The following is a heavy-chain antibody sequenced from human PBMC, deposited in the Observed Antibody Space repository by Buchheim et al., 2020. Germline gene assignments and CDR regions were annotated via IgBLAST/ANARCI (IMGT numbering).Heavy chain of an antibody. CDR2: ISYDGSNK. V-gene: IGHV3-30*18. CDR3: AKDGSGWYPDY. Sequence: QVQLVESGGGVVQPGRSLRLSCAASGFTFSSYGMHWVRQAPGKGLEWVAVISYDGSNKYYADSVKGRFTISRDNSKNTLYLQMNSLRAEDTAVYYYAKDGSGWYPDYWGQGTL. CDR1: GFTFSSYG. J-gene: IGHJ4*02. D-gene: IGHD6-19*01.